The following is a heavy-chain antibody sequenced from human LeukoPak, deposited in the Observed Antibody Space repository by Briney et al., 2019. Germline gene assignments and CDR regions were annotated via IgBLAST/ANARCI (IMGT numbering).Heavy chain of an antibody. CDR2: IKQDGSEK. Sequence: GGSLRLSCAASGFTFSNYWMSWVRQAPGKGLEWVANIKQDGSEKYYVDSVKGRFTISGDNAKNSLYLQMNSLRAEDTAVYYCARGDSGTYALFNDYWGQGTLVTVSS. J-gene: IGHJ4*02. CDR1: GFTFSNYW. V-gene: IGHV3-7*01. D-gene: IGHD1-26*01. CDR3: ARGDSGTYALFNDY.